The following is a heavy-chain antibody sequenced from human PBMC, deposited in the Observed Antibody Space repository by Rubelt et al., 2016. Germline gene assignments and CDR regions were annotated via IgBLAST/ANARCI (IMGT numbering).Heavy chain of an antibody. CDR1: GFTFSNAW. D-gene: IGHD6-19*01. CDR3: NLFRLYNSGRPPESHDY. J-gene: IGHJ4*01. Sequence: GGSLRLSCAASGFTFSNAWMTWVRQAPGKGLEWVGRIKRKSDVGTTDYAAPVKGRFTISRDDSKNTLYLQMNSLKTEDKGVYYCNLFRLYNSGRPPESHDYWGHGTLVTVSS. V-gene: IGHV3-15*01. CDR2: IKRKSDVGTT.